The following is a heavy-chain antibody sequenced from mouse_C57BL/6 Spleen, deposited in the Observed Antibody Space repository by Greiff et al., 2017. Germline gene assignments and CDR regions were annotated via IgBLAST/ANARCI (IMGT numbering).Heavy chain of an antibody. V-gene: IGHV1-15*01. CDR1: GYTFTDYE. CDR2: IDPETGGT. J-gene: IGHJ4*01. Sequence: QVQLQQSGAELVRPGASVTLSCKASGYTFTDYEMHWVKQTPVHGLEWIGAIDPETGGTAYNQKFKGKAILTADKSSSPAYMELRSLTSEVSAVYYCTRGEPGIYYAMDYWGQGTSVTGSS. CDR3: TRGEPGIYYAMDY.